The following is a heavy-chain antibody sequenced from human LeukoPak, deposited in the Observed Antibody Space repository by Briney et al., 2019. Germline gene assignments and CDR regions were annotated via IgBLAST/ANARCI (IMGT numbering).Heavy chain of an antibody. CDR2: IGSSGGGI. Sequence: GGSVRLSCAASGVTFSTNTMYWVRHPPGKRLEWVSIIGSSGGGIHYADSGKGRFTISRDDSKNALYLQMNSLRVEDTAVYYCAIDPDWGTHSWGQGVLVTVSS. CDR1: GVTFSTNT. CDR3: AIDPDWGTHS. V-gene: IGHV3-23*01. J-gene: IGHJ4*02. D-gene: IGHD3-16*01.